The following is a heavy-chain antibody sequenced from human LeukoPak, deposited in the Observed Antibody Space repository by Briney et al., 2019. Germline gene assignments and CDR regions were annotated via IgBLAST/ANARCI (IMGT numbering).Heavy chain of an antibody. V-gene: IGHV1-3*01. CDR1: GCTFTSYA. J-gene: IGHJ5*02. D-gene: IGHD2-15*01. CDR3: ARENIVVVVAAGRWFDP. CDR2: INAGNGNT. Sequence: GASVKVSCKASGCTFTSYAMHWVRQAPGQRLEWMGWINAGNGNTKYSQKFQGRVTITRDTSASTAYMELSSLRSEDTAVYYCARENIVVVVAAGRWFDPWGQGTLVTVSS.